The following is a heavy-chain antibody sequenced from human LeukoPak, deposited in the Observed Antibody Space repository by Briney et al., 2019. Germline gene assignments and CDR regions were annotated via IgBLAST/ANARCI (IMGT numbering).Heavy chain of an antibody. CDR3: VPHPHYDWYFDF. Sequence: GGSLRLSCAASGFTFSSYEMNWVRQAPGKGLEWVSYISSSGSTIYYADSVKGRFTISRDNAKNSLYLQMNSLRAEDTAVYYCVPHPHYDWYFDFWGRGTLVTVSS. J-gene: IGHJ2*01. CDR2: ISSSGSTI. CDR1: GFTFSSYE. D-gene: IGHD5-12*01. V-gene: IGHV3-48*03.